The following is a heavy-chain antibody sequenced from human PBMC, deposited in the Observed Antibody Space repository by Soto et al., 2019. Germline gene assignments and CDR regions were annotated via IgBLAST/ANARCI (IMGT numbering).Heavy chain of an antibody. D-gene: IGHD3-22*01. V-gene: IGHV1-18*01. CDR2: ISAYNGNT. CDR1: GYTFTSYA. Sequence: ASVKVSCKASGYTFTSYAMHWVRQAPGQGLEWMGWISAYNGNTNYAQKLQGRVTMTTDTSTSTAYMELRSLRSDDTAVYYCALYYYDSSGYLLPHDYWGQGTLVTVSS. CDR3: ALYYYDSSGYLLPHDY. J-gene: IGHJ4*02.